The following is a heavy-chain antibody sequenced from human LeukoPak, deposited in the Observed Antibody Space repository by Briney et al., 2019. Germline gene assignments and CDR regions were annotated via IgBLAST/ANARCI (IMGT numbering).Heavy chain of an antibody. CDR3: AGGYSDDFWSGYYPYNWFDP. D-gene: IGHD3-3*01. Sequence: SETLSLTCTVSGDSISSSSYYWGWIRQPPGKGLEWFGSMYCSGSTYYNPSLKSRVTISVDTSTNHFSQKLSSVTAADTAVYYCAGGYSDDFWSGYYPYNWFDPWGQGTLVTVSS. CDR2: MYCSGST. CDR1: GDSISSSSYY. J-gene: IGHJ5*02. V-gene: IGHV4-39*02.